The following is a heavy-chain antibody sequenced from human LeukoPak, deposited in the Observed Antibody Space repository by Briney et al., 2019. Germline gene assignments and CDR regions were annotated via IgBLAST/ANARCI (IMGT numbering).Heavy chain of an antibody. V-gene: IGHV1-2*02. CDR2: INPNSGGT. Sequence: ASVKVSCKASGYTFTGYYMHRVRQAPGQGLEWMGWINPNSGGTNYAQKLQGRVTMTRDTSISTAYMELSRLRSDDTAVYYCARRDYDILTGYYWFDPWGQGTLVTVSS. D-gene: IGHD3-9*01. CDR3: ARRDYDILTGYYWFDP. CDR1: GYTFTGYY. J-gene: IGHJ5*02.